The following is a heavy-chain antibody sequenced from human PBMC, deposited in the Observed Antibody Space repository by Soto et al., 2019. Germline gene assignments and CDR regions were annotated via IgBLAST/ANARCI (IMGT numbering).Heavy chain of an antibody. V-gene: IGHV3-23*01. CDR2: ISGSGGSK. D-gene: IGHD5-18*01. CDR3: AKEYADPEWLQLWLHRPGGMDV. Sequence: GGSLRLSCAASGFTFSSYAMSWVRQAPGKGLEWVSAISGSGGSKYYADSVKGRFTISRDNSKNTLYLQMNSLRAEDTAVYYCAKEYADPEWLQLWLHRPGGMDVWGQGTTVTVSS. J-gene: IGHJ6*02. CDR1: GFTFSSYA.